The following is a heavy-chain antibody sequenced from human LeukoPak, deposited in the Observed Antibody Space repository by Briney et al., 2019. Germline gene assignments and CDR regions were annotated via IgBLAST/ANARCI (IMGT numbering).Heavy chain of an antibody. J-gene: IGHJ4*02. V-gene: IGHV1-2*02. CDR1: GYTFTGYY. Sequence: ASVKVSCKASGYTFTGYYMHWVRQAPGQGLEWMGWINPNSGGTNYAQKFQGRVTMTRDTSISTAYMELSRLRSDDTAVYYCARGSYDSSGGDDYWGQGTLVTVSS. CDR3: ARGSYDSSGGDDY. CDR2: INPNSGGT. D-gene: IGHD3-22*01.